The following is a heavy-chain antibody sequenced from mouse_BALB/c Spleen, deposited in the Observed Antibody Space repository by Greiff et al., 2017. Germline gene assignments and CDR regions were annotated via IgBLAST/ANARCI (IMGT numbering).Heavy chain of an antibody. Sequence: VKLVESGPGLVAPSQSLSITCTVSGFSLTSYGVHWVRQPPGKGLEWLGVIWAGGSTNYNSALMSRLSISKDNSKSQVFLKMNSLQTDDTAMYYCARDEDMITTGYFDYWGQGTTLTVSS. CDR2: IWAGGST. J-gene: IGHJ2*01. CDR1: GFSLTSYG. CDR3: ARDEDMITTGYFDY. V-gene: IGHV2-9*02. D-gene: IGHD2-4*01.